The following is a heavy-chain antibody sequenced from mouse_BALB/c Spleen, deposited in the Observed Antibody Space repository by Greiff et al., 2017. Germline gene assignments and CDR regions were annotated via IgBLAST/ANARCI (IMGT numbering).Heavy chain of an antibody. CDR1: GFTFSSYA. V-gene: IGHV5-6-5*01. Sequence: DVHLVESGGGLVKPGGSLKLSCAASGFTFSSYAMSWVRQTPEKRLEWVASISSGGSTSYPESVMGRFTISRDNARNILYLQMSSLGSEDTAMYYGAREEEGYDYDVGAMDCGGQGTTVTVSS. CDR3: AREEEGYDYDVGAMDC. CDR2: ISSGGST. J-gene: IGHJ4*01. D-gene: IGHD2-4*01.